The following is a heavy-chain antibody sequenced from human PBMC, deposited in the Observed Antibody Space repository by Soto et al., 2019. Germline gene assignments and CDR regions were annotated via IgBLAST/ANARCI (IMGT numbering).Heavy chain of an antibody. J-gene: IGHJ6*02. D-gene: IGHD6-6*01. V-gene: IGHV3-23*01. CDR2: ISGSGGST. CDR1: GFTFSSYA. CDR3: AKLGQLVYYYYYGMDV. Sequence: GGSLRLSCAASGFTFSSYAMSWVRQAPGKGLEWVSAISGSGGSTYYADSVKGRFTISRDNSKNTLYLQMNSPRAEDTAVYYCAKLGQLVYYYYYGMDVWGQGTTVTVSS.